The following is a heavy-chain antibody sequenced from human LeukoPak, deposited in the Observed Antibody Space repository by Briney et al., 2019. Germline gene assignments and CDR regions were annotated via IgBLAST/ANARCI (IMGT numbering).Heavy chain of an antibody. CDR3: AREMSSGSHGRAFDI. D-gene: IGHD1-26*01. J-gene: IGHJ3*02. CDR2: ISAYNGNT. V-gene: IGHV1-18*01. CDR1: GHTFTSYG. Sequence: ASVKVSCKASGHTFTSYGISWVRQAPGQGLEWMGWISAYNGNTNYAQKLQGRVTMTTDTSASTAYMELRSLRSDDTAVYYCAREMSSGSHGRAFDIWGQGTMVTVSS.